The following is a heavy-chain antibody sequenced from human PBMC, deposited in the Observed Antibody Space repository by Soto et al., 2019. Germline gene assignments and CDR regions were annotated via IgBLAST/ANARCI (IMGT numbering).Heavy chain of an antibody. Sequence: QVQLVESGGGVVQPGRSLRLSCAASGFSFSSYAMHWVRQAPGKGLEWVAVIWYDASNKYSADSVKGRFTISRDNSKKTVSLQMNNLGVEDTAVYYCVREYCGGDCYFDYWGQGTLVTVSS. J-gene: IGHJ4*02. CDR3: VREYCGGDCYFDY. V-gene: IGHV3-33*01. CDR1: GFSFSSYA. CDR2: IWYDASNK. D-gene: IGHD2-21*01.